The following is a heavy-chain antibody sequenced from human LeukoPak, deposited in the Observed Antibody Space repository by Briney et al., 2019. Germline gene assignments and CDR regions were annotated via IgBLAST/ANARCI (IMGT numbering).Heavy chain of an antibody. D-gene: IGHD4-17*01. V-gene: IGHV1-18*01. CDR2: ISAYNGNT. J-gene: IGHJ6*03. CDR3: ARDGRETTVTVKDYMDV. Sequence: ASVKVSCKASGYTFTSYGISWVRQAPGQGLEWMGWISAYNGNTNYAQKLQGRVTMTTDTSTSTAYMELGSLRSDDTAVYYCARDGRETTVTVKDYMDVWGKGTTVTVSS. CDR1: GYTFTSYG.